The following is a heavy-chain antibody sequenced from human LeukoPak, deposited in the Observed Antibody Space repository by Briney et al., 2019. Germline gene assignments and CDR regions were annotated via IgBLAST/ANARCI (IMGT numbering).Heavy chain of an antibody. Sequence: GGSLRLPCAASGFTFSSYSMNWVRQAPGKGLEWVSSISSSSSYIHYADSVKGRFTISRDNAKNSLYLQMNSLRAEDTAVYYCARDSGDYEHDAFDIWGQGTMVTVSS. CDR1: GFTFSSYS. CDR2: ISSSSSYI. CDR3: ARDSGDYEHDAFDI. J-gene: IGHJ3*02. V-gene: IGHV3-21*01. D-gene: IGHD4-17*01.